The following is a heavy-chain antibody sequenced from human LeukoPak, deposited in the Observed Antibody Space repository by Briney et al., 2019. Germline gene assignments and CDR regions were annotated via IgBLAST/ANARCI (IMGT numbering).Heavy chain of an antibody. CDR2: ISAYNGNT. CDR3: ARGGSDYGDYLNWFDP. CDR1: GYTFTSYD. Sequence: ASVKVSCKASGYTFTSYDINWVRQAPGQGLEWMGWISAYNGNTNYAQKLQGRVTMTTDTSTSTAYMELRSLRSDDTAVYYCARGGSDYGDYLNWFDPWGQGTLVTVSS. V-gene: IGHV1-18*01. D-gene: IGHD4-17*01. J-gene: IGHJ5*02.